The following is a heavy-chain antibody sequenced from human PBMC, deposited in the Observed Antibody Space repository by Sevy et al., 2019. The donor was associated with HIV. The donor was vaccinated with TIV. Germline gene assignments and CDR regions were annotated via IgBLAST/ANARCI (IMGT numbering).Heavy chain of an antibody. V-gene: IGHV3-15*01. CDR2: IKSKTDAATR. CDR3: AAGTGTSDFDY. CDR1: GFTFSEAW. D-gene: IGHD1-7*01. Sequence: LGGSLRLSCAASGFTFSEAWMSWVRQAPGKGLEWVGRIKSKTDAATRDFAAPVKGRFSISRDDSANTVYLVMNNLKPEDTGVYYCAAGTGTSDFDYWGQGTLVTVSS. J-gene: IGHJ4*02.